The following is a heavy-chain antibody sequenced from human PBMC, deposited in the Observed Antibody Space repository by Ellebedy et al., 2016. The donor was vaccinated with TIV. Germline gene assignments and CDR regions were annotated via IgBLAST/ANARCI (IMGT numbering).Heavy chain of an antibody. D-gene: IGHD2-15*01. J-gene: IGHJ5*01. CDR1: GYRFTHYS. V-gene: IGHV1-3*01. CDR3: TRGLEVAASVPYNWFDP. CDR2: IFAGNGET. Sequence: AASVKVSCKASGYRFTHYSIHWVRQAPGQTLEWIGWIFAGNGETKYSQKFQDRDTITRDISASAAYMDLSSLTSEDTGVYYCTRGLEVAASVPYNWFDPWGQGTLVTVSP.